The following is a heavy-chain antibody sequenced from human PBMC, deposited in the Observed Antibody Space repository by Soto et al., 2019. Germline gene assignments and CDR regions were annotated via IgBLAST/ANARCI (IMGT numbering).Heavy chain of an antibody. CDR3: AKGLSGSGAYQWFDP. J-gene: IGHJ5*02. Sequence: GGSLRLSCAASGFTFSSYAMSWVRQTPGNGLEWVSAISGGGDNTFYADSVKGRFTISRDNSKNTLYLQMNGLRVEDTAVYYCAKGLSGSGAYQWFDPWGQGTLVTVSS. CDR2: ISGGGDNT. V-gene: IGHV3-23*01. D-gene: IGHD3-10*01. CDR1: GFTFSSYA.